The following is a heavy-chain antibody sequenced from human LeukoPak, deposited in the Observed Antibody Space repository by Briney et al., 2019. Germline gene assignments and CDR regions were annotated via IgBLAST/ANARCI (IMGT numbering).Heavy chain of an antibody. V-gene: IGHV3-48*03. CDR1: GFTFSHYE. CDR3: ARGFAPHDF. J-gene: IGHJ4*02. CDR2: ISTTGTTI. Sequence: PGGSLRLSCAASGFTFSHYEMNWVRQAPGKGLEWVSYISTTGTTIFYADSVKGRFTISRDNAKNSLFLQMHSLRAEDTAVYYCARGFAPHDFWGQGTLVTVSS.